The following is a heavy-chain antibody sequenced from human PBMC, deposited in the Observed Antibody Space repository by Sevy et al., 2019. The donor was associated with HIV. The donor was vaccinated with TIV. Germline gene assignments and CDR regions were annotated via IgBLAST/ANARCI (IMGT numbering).Heavy chain of an antibody. D-gene: IGHD3-22*01. CDR1: GFSFDSYG. J-gene: IGHJ6*03. CDR3: AKGGGHYDPDEIAYYFYYYNMDV. Sequence: GGSLRLSCAVSGFSFDSYGMTWVRQAPGKGLEWVSAISGSGTRTYYADSVKGRFIISRDNSKNTLDLQMNSLRAEDTASYYCAKGGGHYDPDEIAYYFYYYNMDVWGKGTTVTVSS. V-gene: IGHV3-23*01. CDR2: ISGSGTRT.